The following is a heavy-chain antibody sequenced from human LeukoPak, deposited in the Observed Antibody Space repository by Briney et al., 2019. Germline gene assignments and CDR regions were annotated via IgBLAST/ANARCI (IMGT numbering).Heavy chain of an antibody. CDR3: ARVFNRYSYGTPPGY. J-gene: IGHJ4*02. D-gene: IGHD5-18*01. CDR2: MNPNSGNT. Sequence: ASVKVSCKASGYTFTSYDINWVRQATGQGLEWMGWMNPNSGNTGYAQKFKGRVTMTRNTSISTAYMELSSLRSEDTAAYYCARVFNRYSYGTPPGYWGQGTLVTVSS. V-gene: IGHV1-8*01. CDR1: GYTFTSYD.